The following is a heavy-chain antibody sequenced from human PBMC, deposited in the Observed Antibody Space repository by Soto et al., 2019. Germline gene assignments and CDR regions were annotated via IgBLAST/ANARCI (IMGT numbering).Heavy chain of an antibody. Sequence: GGSLRLSCAASGFTFISYWMHWVLQAPGKGLVWVSRINSDGSSTSYADSVKGRFTISRDNAKNTLYLQMNSLRAEDTAVYYCAIVSDWEYQLPLWGQGTLVTVSS. CDR3: AIVSDWEYQLPL. CDR2: INSDGSST. CDR1: GFTFISYW. J-gene: IGHJ4*02. D-gene: IGHD2-2*01. V-gene: IGHV3-74*01.